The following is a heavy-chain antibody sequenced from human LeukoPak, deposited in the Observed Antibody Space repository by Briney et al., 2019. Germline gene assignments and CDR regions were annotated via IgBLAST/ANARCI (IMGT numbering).Heavy chain of an antibody. J-gene: IGHJ4*02. CDR3: AKDRFAYY. CDR1: GFTLSSYA. Sequence: SGGSLRLSCAASGFTLSSYAMSWVRQAPGKGLEWVAVISYDGSNKYYADSVKGRFTISRDNSKNTLYLQMNSLRAEDTAVYYCAKDRFAYYWGQGTLVTVSS. D-gene: IGHD3-10*01. V-gene: IGHV3-30*18. CDR2: ISYDGSNK.